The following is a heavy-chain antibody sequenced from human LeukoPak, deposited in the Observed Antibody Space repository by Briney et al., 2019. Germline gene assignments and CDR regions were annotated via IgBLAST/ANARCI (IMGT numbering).Heavy chain of an antibody. D-gene: IGHD6-19*01. V-gene: IGHV4-59*01. CDR1: GGSISSYY. J-gene: IGHJ4*02. CDR3: ARAVAGTTFDY. CDR2: IYYSGST. Sequence: PSETLSLTCTVSGGSISSYYWSWIRQPPGKGLEWIGYIYYSGSTNYNPSLKRRVTISVDTSKNQFSLKLSSVTAADTAVYYCARAVAGTTFDYWGQGTLVTVSS.